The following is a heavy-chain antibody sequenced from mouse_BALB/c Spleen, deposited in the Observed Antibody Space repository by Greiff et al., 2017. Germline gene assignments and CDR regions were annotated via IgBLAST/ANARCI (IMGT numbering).Heavy chain of an antibody. D-gene: IGHD1-2*01. CDR3: ARAYGYRDAMDY. V-gene: IGHV5-12-1*01. Sequence: EVQRVESGGGLVKPGGSLKLSCAASGFAFSSYDMSWVRQTPEKRLEWVAYISSGGGSTYYPDTVKGRFTISRDNAKNTLYLQMSSLKSEDTAMYYCARAYGYRDAMDYWGQGTSVTVSS. CDR1: GFAFSSYD. CDR2: ISSGGGST. J-gene: IGHJ4*01.